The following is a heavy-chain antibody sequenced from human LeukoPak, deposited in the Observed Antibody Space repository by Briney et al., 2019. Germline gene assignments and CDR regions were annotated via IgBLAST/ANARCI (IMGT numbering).Heavy chain of an antibody. V-gene: IGHV3-23*01. CDR1: GFTFKNYA. CDR2: ISGPGSTK. J-gene: IGHJ4*02. CDR3: AKVRGGFTYGGYFDH. D-gene: IGHD5-18*01. Sequence: GGSLRLSCAASGFTFKNYAMSWVRQAPGKGLVWVSTISGPGSTKYYADSVEGRFTISRDDSKSNLFLQMNSLRVEDTAVYYCAKVRGGFTYGGYFDHWGQGALVIVSS.